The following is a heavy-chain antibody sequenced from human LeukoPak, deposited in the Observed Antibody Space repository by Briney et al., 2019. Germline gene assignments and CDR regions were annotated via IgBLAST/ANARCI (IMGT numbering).Heavy chain of an antibody. CDR1: GFTFSSYA. CDR2: ISYDGSNK. D-gene: IGHD7-27*01. Sequence: GGSLRLSCAASGFTFSSYAMHWVRQAPGKGLEWVAVISYDGSNKYYADSVKGRFTISRDNSKNTLYLQMNSLRAEDTAVYYCARGSRDWGSDYWGQGTLVTVSS. V-gene: IGHV3-30-3*01. J-gene: IGHJ4*02. CDR3: ARGSRDWGSDY.